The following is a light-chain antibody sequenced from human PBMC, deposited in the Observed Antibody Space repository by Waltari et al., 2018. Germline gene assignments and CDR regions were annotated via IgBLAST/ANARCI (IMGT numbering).Light chain of an antibody. V-gene: IGKV3-15*01. CDR3: QQYSNWPFT. CDR1: QSVSNS. J-gene: IGKJ3*01. CDR2: GTS. Sequence: EIVLTQSPATLSLSPGERATLSCRTSQSVSNSLAWYRQKPGQTPRLLIYGTSSRAPGIPDRFSGSGSGTDFTLTISSLEPEDFAVYYCQQYSNWPFTFGPGTKLDI.